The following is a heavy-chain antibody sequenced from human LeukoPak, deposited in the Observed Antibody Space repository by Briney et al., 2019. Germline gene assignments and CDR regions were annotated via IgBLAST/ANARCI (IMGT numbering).Heavy chain of an antibody. D-gene: IGHD4-17*01. CDR2: IYTSGST. Sequence: WETLSLTCTVSGGSISSYYWSWIRQPAGKGLEWIGRIYTSGSTNYNPSLKSRVTMSVDTSKNQFSLKLSSVTAADTAVYYCASISTTNYYYMDVWGKGTTVTVSS. CDR3: ASISTTNYYYMDV. J-gene: IGHJ6*03. V-gene: IGHV4-4*07. CDR1: GGSISSYY.